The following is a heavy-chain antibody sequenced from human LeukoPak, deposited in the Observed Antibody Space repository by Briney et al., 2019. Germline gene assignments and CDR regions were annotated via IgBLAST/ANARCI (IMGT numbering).Heavy chain of an antibody. D-gene: IGHD1-26*01. V-gene: IGHV1-2*02. CDR1: GYTFTGYY. CDR3: ARDMHSGSYYSSFDY. J-gene: IGHJ4*02. CDR2: INPNSGGT. Sequence: ASVKVSCKASGYTFTGYYMHWVRQAPGQGLEWMGWINPNSGGTNYAQKFQGRVTMTRDTSISTAYMELSRLRSDDTAVYYCARDMHSGSYYSSFDYWGQGTLVTVSS.